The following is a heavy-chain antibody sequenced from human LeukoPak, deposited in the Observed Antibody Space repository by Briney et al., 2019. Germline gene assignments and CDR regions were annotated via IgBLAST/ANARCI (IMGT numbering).Heavy chain of an antibody. J-gene: IGHJ4*02. CDR1: GFTFRNAS. V-gene: IGHV1-69*11. Sequence: GGSLRLSCAASGFTFRNASMSWVRQAPGQGLEWMGSIIPFLGTTNYAQKFQGRVTITADEPTRTAYMELTYVRSDDTAVYYCTIIPNVILFTHYFEYWGQGTLVTVSS. CDR2: IIPFLGTT. D-gene: IGHD2-21*01. CDR3: TIIPNVILFTHYFEY.